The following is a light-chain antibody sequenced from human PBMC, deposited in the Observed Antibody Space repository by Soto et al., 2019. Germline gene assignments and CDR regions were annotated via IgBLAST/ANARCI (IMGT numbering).Light chain of an antibody. Sequence: EIVLTQSPATLSLSPGERATLSCRASQSVYSYLAWYQQKPGLAPRLLIYDASSRATGIPDRFSGSGSGTDFTLTISRLEPEDFAVYYCQQYGSSPLTFGGGTKVDIK. J-gene: IGKJ4*01. CDR2: DAS. CDR1: QSVYSY. V-gene: IGKV3D-20*01. CDR3: QQYGSSPLT.